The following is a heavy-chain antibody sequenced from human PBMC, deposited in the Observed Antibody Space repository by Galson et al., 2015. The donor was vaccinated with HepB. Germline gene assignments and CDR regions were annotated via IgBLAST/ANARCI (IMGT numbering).Heavy chain of an antibody. CDR2: ISSSGSTI. V-gene: IGHV3-11*01. D-gene: IGHD2-2*01. CDR1: GFTFSDYY. CDR3: AREKVVPASARYYYYGMDV. J-gene: IGHJ6*02. Sequence: SLRLSCAASGFTFSDYYMSWIRQAPGKGLEWVSYISSSGSTIYYADSVKGRFTISRDNAKNSLYLQMNSLRPEDTAVYYCAREKVVPASARYYYYGMDVWGQGTTVTVSS.